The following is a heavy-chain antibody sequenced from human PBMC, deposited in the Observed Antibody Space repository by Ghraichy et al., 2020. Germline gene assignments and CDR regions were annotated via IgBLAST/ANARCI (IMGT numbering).Heavy chain of an antibody. J-gene: IGHJ6*02. Sequence: GGSLRLSCAASGFTFSSYSMNWVRQAPGKGLEWVSSISSGSSYIYYADSMKGRFTISRDNARNSLYLQMNSLRAEDTAVYYCARRQFGGREEFRYYYAMDVWGQGTTVTVSS. D-gene: IGHD3-3*01. CDR1: GFTFSSYS. V-gene: IGHV3-21*01. CDR2: ISSGSSYI. CDR3: ARRQFGGREEFRYYYAMDV.